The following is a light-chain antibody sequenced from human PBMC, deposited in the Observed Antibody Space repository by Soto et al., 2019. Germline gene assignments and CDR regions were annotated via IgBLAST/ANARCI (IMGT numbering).Light chain of an antibody. CDR2: DAS. CDR1: QSIRSW. J-gene: IGKJ1*01. CDR3: QQYDSSLWT. V-gene: IGKV1-5*01. Sequence: DIQMTHSPSTLSASVGCRCNITCRASQSIRSWLAWYQQNPGKAPKPLIYDASSLESGVPSRFRGSGSGTEFTITISSLQNDDFETYYCQQYDSSLWTFGQGTQVDIK.